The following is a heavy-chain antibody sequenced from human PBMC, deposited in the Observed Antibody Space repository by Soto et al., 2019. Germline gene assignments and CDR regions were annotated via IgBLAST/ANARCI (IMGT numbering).Heavy chain of an antibody. CDR3: ARGVVVPATIEPIHYYYFDY. CDR1: GYTFTGYY. CDR2: INPNSGGT. J-gene: IGHJ4*02. V-gene: IGHV1-2*02. D-gene: IGHD2-2*02. Sequence: ASVKVSCKTSGYTFTGYYMHWVRQAPGQGLEWMGWINPNSGGTNYAQKFQGRVTMTRDTSISTAYMELSRLRSDDTAVYYCARGVVVPATIEPIHYYYFDYWGQGTLVTVSS.